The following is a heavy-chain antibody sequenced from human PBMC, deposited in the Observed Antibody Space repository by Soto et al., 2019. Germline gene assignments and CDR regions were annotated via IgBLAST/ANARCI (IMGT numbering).Heavy chain of an antibody. CDR3: TRPFDCSGGSCYSGWYYYYGMDV. CDR2: IGSKANNYAT. J-gene: IGHJ6*02. CDR1: GFTFSGSA. D-gene: IGHD2-15*01. Sequence: EVQLVESGGGLVQPGGSLKVSCAASGFTFSGSAMHWVRQASGKELEWVGRIGSKANNYATAYAASVKGRFTISRDDSKNTAYLQMNSLKTEDTAIYYCTRPFDCSGGSCYSGWYYYYGMDVWGQGTTVTVSS. V-gene: IGHV3-73*01.